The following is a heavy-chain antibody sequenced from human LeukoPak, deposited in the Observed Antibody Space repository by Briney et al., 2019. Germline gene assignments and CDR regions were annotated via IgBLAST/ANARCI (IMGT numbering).Heavy chain of an antibody. CDR1: GFTFSSYA. J-gene: IGHJ4*02. CDR2: ISGSGGST. CDR3: AKDDYYDSSGYYSEGGY. D-gene: IGHD3-22*01. Sequence: GGSLRLSCAASGFTFSSYAMSWVRQAPGKGLEWVSAISGSGGSTYYADSVQGRFTISRDNSKNMLYLQMNSLRAGDTAVYYCAKDDYYDSSGYYSEGGYWGQGTLVTVSS. V-gene: IGHV3-23*01.